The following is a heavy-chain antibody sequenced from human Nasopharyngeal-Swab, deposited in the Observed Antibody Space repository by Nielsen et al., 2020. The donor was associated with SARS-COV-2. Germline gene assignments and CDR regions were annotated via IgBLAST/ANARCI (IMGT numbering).Heavy chain of an antibody. D-gene: IGHD6-6*01. V-gene: IGHV4-34*01. CDR3: ARRAARYYYGMDV. CDR1: GGSFSGYY. CDR2: INHSGST. Sequence: SETLSLTCAVYGGSFSGYYWSWIRQPPGKGLEWIGEINHSGSTNYNQSLKSRVTISVDTSKNQFSLKLSSVTAADTAVYYCARRAARYYYGMDVWGQGTTVTVSS. J-gene: IGHJ6*02.